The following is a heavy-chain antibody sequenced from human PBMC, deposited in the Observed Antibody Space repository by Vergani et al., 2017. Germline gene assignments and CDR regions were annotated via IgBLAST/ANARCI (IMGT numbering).Heavy chain of an antibody. V-gene: IGHV4-59*13. CDR2: IYSTGST. J-gene: IGHJ4*02. CDR3: ARFTLWYYGSGDYFDY. CDR1: GGSINTYY. D-gene: IGHD3-10*01. Sequence: QVQLQESGPRLVRPSQTLSLTCTVSGGSINTYYWSWIRQSPGKGLEWIGYIYSTGSTNYNPSLNSRVTMSVDTSKNQFSLKLRSVTAADTAVYYCARFTLWYYGSGDYFDYWGQGTLVTVSS.